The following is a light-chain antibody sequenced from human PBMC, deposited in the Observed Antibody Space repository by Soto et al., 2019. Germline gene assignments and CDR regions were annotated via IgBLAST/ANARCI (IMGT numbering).Light chain of an antibody. Sequence: EIVLTQSPATLSLSPGERATLSCRASQSVGSYLAWYQQKPGQSPRLLIYDASNRATGIPARFSGSGSGTDFPLTISSLEPADFAVYYCQQRTNWPRTFGQGTRVEIK. CDR1: QSVGSY. J-gene: IGKJ1*01. CDR3: QQRTNWPRT. V-gene: IGKV3-11*01. CDR2: DAS.